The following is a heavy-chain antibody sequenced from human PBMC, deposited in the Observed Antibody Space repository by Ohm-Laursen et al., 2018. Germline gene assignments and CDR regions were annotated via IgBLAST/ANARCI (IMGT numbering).Heavy chain of an antibody. J-gene: IGHJ3*02. Sequence: ASVKVSCKASGYTFTSYDINWVRQATGQGFEWMGWINPASGATDYAQSFQGRVTMTSDTSVSTAYMEVSRLQFDDTAVYYCTRDPGGNAFDIWGQGTLVTVSS. V-gene: IGHV1-2*02. CDR3: TRDPGGNAFDI. CDR2: INPASGAT. CDR1: GYTFTSYD.